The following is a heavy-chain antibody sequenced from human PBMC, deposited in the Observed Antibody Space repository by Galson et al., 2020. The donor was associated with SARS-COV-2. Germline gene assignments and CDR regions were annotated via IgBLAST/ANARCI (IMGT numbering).Heavy chain of an antibody. CDR3: ARLSLIAVAGDVDY. Sequence: GESLKISCTGSGYSFTSYWIGWVRQMPGKGLEWMGIIYPGDSDTRYSPSFQGQVTISADKSISTAYLQRSSLKAADTAMYYCARLSLIAVAGDVDYWGQGTLVTVSS. CDR1: GYSFTSYW. J-gene: IGHJ4*02. D-gene: IGHD6-19*01. CDR2: IYPGDSDT. V-gene: IGHV5-51*01.